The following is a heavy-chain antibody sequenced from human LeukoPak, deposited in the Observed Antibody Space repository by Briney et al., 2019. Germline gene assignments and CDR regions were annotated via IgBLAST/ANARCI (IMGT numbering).Heavy chain of an antibody. CDR2: IYYSGST. D-gene: IGHD3-22*01. CDR1: GGSISSNY. J-gene: IGHJ4*02. Sequence: SETLSLTCTVSGGSISSNYWSWIRQPPGKGLEWLGYIYYSGSTNYNPSLKSRVTISVDTSKNQFSLKLSSVTAADTAVYYCARDRYYYDSSGYDYWGQGTLVTVSS. CDR3: ARDRYYYDSSGYDY. V-gene: IGHV4-59*01.